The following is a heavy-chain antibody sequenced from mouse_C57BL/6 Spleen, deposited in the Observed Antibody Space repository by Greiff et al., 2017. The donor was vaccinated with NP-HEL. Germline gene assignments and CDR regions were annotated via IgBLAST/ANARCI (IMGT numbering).Heavy chain of an antibody. V-gene: IGHV5-4*03. CDR2: ISDGGSYT. D-gene: IGHD1-1*01. CDR3: ASSSYYGSSYALFDY. Sequence: EVMLVESGGGLVKPGGSLKLSCAASGFTFSSYAMSWVRQTPEKRLEWVATISDGGSYTYYPDNVKGRFTISRDNAKNNLYLQMSHLKSEDTAMYYCASSSYYGSSYALFDYWGQGTTLTVSS. CDR1: GFTFSSYA. J-gene: IGHJ2*01.